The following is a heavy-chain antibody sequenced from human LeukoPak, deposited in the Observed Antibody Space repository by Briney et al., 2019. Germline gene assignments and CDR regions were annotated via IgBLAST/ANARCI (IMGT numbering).Heavy chain of an antibody. CDR1: AFIFSGHW. CDR3: ARVVVAATPTNWFDP. J-gene: IGHJ5*02. Sequence: GGSLRLSCEASAFIFSGHWLNWVRQTPGKGLEWVASIKEDGSERQYVDSVKGRFIISRDNTKASLFLQLNSLRAEDTAVYYCARVVVAATPTNWFDPWGQGTLVTVSS. V-gene: IGHV3-7*03. D-gene: IGHD2-15*01. CDR2: IKEDGSER.